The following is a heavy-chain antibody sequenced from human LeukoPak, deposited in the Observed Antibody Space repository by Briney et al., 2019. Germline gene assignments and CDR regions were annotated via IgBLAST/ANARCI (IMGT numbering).Heavy chain of an antibody. J-gene: IGHJ3*02. V-gene: IGHV5-51*01. D-gene: IGHD6-13*01. Sequence: GESLKISCKASGYSFTTYWIGWVRQVPGKGLEWMGIIYPGDSDTRYSPSFQGQVTISADKSISTAYLQWSSLKASDTAMYYCASLSPPGEQLDDAFDIWGQGTMVTVSS. CDR1: GYSFTTYW. CDR3: ASLSPPGEQLDDAFDI. CDR2: IYPGDSDT.